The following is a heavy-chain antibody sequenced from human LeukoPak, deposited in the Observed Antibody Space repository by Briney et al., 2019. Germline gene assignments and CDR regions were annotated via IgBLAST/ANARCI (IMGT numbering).Heavy chain of an antibody. Sequence: PGGSLRLSCAASGFTFSSYAMSWVRQAPGKGLEWVSAISGSGGSTYYADSVKGRFTISRDNSKNTLYLQMNSLRAEDTAVYYCAKVGVELWFGEPPPAFDIWGQGTMVTVSS. J-gene: IGHJ3*02. V-gene: IGHV3-23*01. CDR3: AKVGVELWFGEPPPAFDI. CDR2: ISGSGGST. CDR1: GFTFSSYA. D-gene: IGHD3-10*01.